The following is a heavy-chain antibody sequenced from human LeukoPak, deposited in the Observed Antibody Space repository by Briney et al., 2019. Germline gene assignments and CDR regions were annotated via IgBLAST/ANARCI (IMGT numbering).Heavy chain of an antibody. CDR3: AKEGSGVRGSYYFDY. J-gene: IGHJ4*02. V-gene: IGHV3-33*06. CDR2: LWSDGNNK. D-gene: IGHD3-10*01. CDR1: GFTFSNYG. Sequence: GGSLRLSCEASGFTFSNYGMHWVRQAPGKGLEGVAVLWSDGNNKYYTDSVKGRFTISRDNSKNSLYLQMDSLRAEDTAVYFCAKEGSGVRGSYYFDYWGQGTLVTVSS.